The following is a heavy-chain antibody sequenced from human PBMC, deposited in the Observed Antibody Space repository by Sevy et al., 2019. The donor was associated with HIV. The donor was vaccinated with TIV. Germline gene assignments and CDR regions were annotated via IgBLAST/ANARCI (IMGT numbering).Heavy chain of an antibody. Sequence: GGSLRLSCTASGFTFGDYAMSWFRQAPGKGLEWVGFIRSKAYGGTTEYASSVKGRFTISRDDSKSIAYLQMNSLKTEDTAVYYWTSDSIAAAGWNWFDPWGQGTLVTVSS. CDR1: GFTFGDYA. CDR2: IRSKAYGGTT. CDR3: TSDSIAAAGWNWFDP. D-gene: IGHD6-13*01. V-gene: IGHV3-49*03. J-gene: IGHJ5*02.